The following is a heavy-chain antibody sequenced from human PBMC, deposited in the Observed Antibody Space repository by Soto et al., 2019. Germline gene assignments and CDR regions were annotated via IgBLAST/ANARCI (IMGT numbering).Heavy chain of an antibody. CDR1: GGSISSGGYF. J-gene: IGHJ4*02. V-gene: IGHV4-30-2*01. Sequence: PSETLSLTCAVSGGSISSGGYFWSWIRQPPGKGLEWIGYIYHSGSTYYNPSLKSRVSISVDRSKKQFSLKLSSVTAADTAVYYCARGMTTVTTLDYWGQGTLVTVSS. CDR2: IYHSGST. D-gene: IGHD4-17*01. CDR3: ARGMTTVTTLDY.